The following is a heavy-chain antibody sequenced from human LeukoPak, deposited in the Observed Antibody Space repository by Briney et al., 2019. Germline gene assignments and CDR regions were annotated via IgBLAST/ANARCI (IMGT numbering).Heavy chain of an antibody. D-gene: IGHD3-22*01. CDR2: IYPGDSDT. J-gene: IGHJ4*02. CDR3: ATRYNCYDSSGYYYFDY. Sequence: GESLKISCKGSGYSFTSYWIGWVRQMPGKGLEWMGIIYPGDSDTRYSPSFQGQVTISADKSISTAYLQWSNLKASDTAMYYCATRYNCYDSSGYYYFDYWGQGTLVTVSS. CDR1: GYSFTSYW. V-gene: IGHV5-51*01.